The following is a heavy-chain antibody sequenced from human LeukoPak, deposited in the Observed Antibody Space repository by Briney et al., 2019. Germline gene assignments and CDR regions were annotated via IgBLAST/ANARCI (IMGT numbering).Heavy chain of an antibody. D-gene: IGHD4-17*01. CDR1: GDSINNINNY. CDR2: VFFSGST. Sequence: NPSETLSLTCTVSGDSINNINNYWDWIRQPPGKGLEWIGSVFFSGSTYYNPALKSRVTISIDTSKNQFSLKLTSVTAADTAIYYCVRDVVSSDYGDYNNWFDPWGQGILVTVAS. V-gene: IGHV4-39*07. J-gene: IGHJ5*02. CDR3: VRDVVSSDYGDYNNWFDP.